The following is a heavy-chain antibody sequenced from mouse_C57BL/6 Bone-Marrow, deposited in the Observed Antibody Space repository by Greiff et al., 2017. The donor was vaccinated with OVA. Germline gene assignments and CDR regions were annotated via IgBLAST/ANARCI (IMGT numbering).Heavy chain of an antibody. V-gene: IGHV1-81*01. D-gene: IGHD2-3*01. Sequence: VKLMESGAELARPGASVKLSCKASGYTFTSYGISWVKQSTGQGLEWIGEIYPRSGNTYYNEKFKGKATLTADKSSSTAYMELRSLTSEDSAVYFCARGDGYPWFAYWGQGTLVTVSA. J-gene: IGHJ3*01. CDR3: ARGDGYPWFAY. CDR1: GYTFTSYG. CDR2: IYPRSGNT.